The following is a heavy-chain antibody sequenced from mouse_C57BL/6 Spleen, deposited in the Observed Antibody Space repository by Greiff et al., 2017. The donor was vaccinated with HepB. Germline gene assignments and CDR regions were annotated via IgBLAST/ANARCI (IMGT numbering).Heavy chain of an antibody. D-gene: IGHD1-1*01. V-gene: IGHV1-61*01. J-gene: IGHJ4*01. CDR1: GYTFTSYW. CDR3: ARDYYGSAMDY. Sequence: VQLQQPGAELVRPGSSVKLSCKASGYTFTSYWMDWVKQRPGQGLEWIGNIYPSDSETHYNQKFKDKATLTVDKSSSTAYMQLSSLTSEDSAVYYCARDYYGSAMDYWGQGTSVTVSP. CDR2: IYPSDSET.